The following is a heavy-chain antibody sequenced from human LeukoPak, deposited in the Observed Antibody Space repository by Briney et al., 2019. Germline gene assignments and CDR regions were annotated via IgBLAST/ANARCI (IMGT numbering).Heavy chain of an antibody. D-gene: IGHD2-2*01. V-gene: IGHV1-18*01. J-gene: IGHJ4*02. CDR2: ISAYNGNT. CDR3: ARGRCSSTTCLIPFDY. Sequence: GASVTVSCTASGYTFTTYGISWVRQAPGQGLEWMGWISAYNGNTNYAQKLQGRVTMTTDTSTSTAYMELRSLRSDDTAVYYCARGRCSSTTCLIPFDYWGQGTLVTVSS. CDR1: GYTFTTYG.